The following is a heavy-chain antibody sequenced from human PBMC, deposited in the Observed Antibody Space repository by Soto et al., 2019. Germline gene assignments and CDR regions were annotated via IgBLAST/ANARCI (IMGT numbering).Heavy chain of an antibody. J-gene: IGHJ5*02. D-gene: IGHD6-13*01. Sequence: QVQLVESGGGVVQPGRSLRLSCAASGFTFSSYAMHWVRQAPGKGLEWVAVISYDGSNKYYADSVKGRFTISRDNSKNTLYLKMNRLRAEDTAVYYCARDRRAADGTTYTLRAPWFDPWGQGTLVTVSS. CDR2: ISYDGSNK. CDR3: ARDRRAADGTTYTLRAPWFDP. CDR1: GFTFSSYA. V-gene: IGHV3-30-3*01.